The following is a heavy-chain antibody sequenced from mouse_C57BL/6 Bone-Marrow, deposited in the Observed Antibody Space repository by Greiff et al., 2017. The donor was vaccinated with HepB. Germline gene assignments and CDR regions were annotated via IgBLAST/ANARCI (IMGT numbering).Heavy chain of an antibody. J-gene: IGHJ1*03. CDR3: ARVRDYDYDEVPYGYFDV. Sequence: QVQLQQSGAELARPGASVKMSCKASGYTFTSYTMHWVNQRPGQGLEWIGYINPSSGYTKYNQKFKDKATLTADKSSSTAYMQLSSLTSEDSAVYYCARVRDYDYDEVPYGYFDVWGTGTTGTVSS. D-gene: IGHD2-4*01. CDR1: GYTFTSYT. V-gene: IGHV1-4*01. CDR2: INPSSGYT.